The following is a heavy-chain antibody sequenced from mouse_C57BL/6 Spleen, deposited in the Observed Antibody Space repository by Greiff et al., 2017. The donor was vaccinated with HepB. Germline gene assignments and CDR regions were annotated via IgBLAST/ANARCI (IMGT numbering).Heavy chain of an antibody. Sequence: VQVVESDAELVKPGASVKISCKVSGYTFTDHTIHWMKQRPEQGLEWIGYIYPRDGSTKYNEKFKGKATLTADKSSSTAYMQLNSLTSEDSAVYFCATYYDDDGPLCYWGQGTTLTVSS. D-gene: IGHD2-4*01. V-gene: IGHV1-78*01. CDR2: IYPRDGST. CDR3: ATYYDDDGPLCY. CDR1: GYTFTDHT. J-gene: IGHJ2*01.